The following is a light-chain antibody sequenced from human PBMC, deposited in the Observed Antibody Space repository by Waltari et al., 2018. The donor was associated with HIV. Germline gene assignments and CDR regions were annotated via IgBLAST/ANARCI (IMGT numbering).Light chain of an antibody. CDR2: NVS. CDR3: KSYAGSSNPYV. CDR1: SSDVGTFNY. J-gene: IGLJ1*01. V-gene: IGLV2-11*01. Sequence: QSALTQPRSVSGSPGQSVTISCTGTSSDVGTFNYVFWYHQHPGIAPQPIIYNVSKRPSGVPDRFSGSRSVNTAFLTVSGLQAEDEADYYCKSYAGSSNPYVFGPGTKVTVL.